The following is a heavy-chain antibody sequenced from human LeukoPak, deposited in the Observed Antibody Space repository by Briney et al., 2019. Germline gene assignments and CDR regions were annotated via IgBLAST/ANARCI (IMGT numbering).Heavy chain of an antibody. CDR1: GFPFSTYS. Sequence: PGGSLRLSCAASGFPFSTYSMNWVRQAPGKGLEWVSAISGSGGSTYYADSVKGRFTISRDNSKNTLYLQMNSLRAEDTAVYYCAKLYYDFWSGFDPWGQGTLVTVSS. V-gene: IGHV3-23*01. J-gene: IGHJ5*02. CDR2: ISGSGGST. D-gene: IGHD3-3*01. CDR3: AKLYYDFWSGFDP.